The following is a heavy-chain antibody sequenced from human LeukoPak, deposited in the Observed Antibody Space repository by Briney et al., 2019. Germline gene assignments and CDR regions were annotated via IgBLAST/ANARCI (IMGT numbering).Heavy chain of an antibody. Sequence: GGSLRLSCAASGLTFSDYVMSWVRQAPGKGLEWVSAISGSGGSPYYADSVKGRFTVSSDNSKNTLYLQMNSLRAEDTALYYCARARYNWNNEAWFDPWGQGTLVTVSS. CDR1: GLTFSDYV. CDR2: ISGSGGSP. V-gene: IGHV3-23*01. CDR3: ARARYNWNNEAWFDP. J-gene: IGHJ5*02. D-gene: IGHD1/OR15-1a*01.